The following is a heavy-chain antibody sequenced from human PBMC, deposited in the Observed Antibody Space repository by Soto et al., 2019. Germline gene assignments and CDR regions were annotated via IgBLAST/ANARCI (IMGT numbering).Heavy chain of an antibody. J-gene: IGHJ4*02. CDR3: TRDIFRTITTVDC. Sequence: GGSLRLSCAASGFNFDDHAMNWVRLIPGKGLEWVSGVSANGAFVGYANSVKGRFTISRDNAKNSLFLQMSGLRREDTAVYYCTRDIFRTITTVDCWGQGTLVTVSS. D-gene: IGHD2-21*01. V-gene: IGHV3-9*01. CDR2: VSANGAFV. CDR1: GFNFDDHA.